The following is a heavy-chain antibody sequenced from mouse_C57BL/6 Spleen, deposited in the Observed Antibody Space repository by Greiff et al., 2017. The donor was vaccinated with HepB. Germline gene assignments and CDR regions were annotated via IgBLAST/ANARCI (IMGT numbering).Heavy chain of an antibody. CDR2: SRNKAIDYTT. V-gene: IGHV7-1*01. CDR1: GFTFSDFY. Sequence: EVQVVESGGGLVQSGRSLRLSCATSGFTFSDFYMEWVRQAPGKGLEWIAASRNKAIDYTTEYSASVKGRFIVSRDTSQSILYLQMNALRAEDTAIYYCARDLYYDYDGGLAYWGQGTLVTVSA. D-gene: IGHD2-4*01. CDR3: ARDLYYDYDGGLAY. J-gene: IGHJ3*01.